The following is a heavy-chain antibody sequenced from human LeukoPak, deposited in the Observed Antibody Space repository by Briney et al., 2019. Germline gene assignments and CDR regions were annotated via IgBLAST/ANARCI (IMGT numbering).Heavy chain of an antibody. CDR1: SGSVSSGGYY. CDR3: AREISRSYQLYNWFDP. V-gene: IGHV4-61*08. CDR2: IFYSGST. Sequence: SETLSLTCTVSSGSVSSGGYYWSWIRQPPGKGLEWIGYIFYSGSTNYNPSLKSRVTISLDTSKNQFSLKLTSVTAADTAVYYCAREISRSYQLYNWFDPWGQGTLVTVSS. D-gene: IGHD1-26*01. J-gene: IGHJ5*02.